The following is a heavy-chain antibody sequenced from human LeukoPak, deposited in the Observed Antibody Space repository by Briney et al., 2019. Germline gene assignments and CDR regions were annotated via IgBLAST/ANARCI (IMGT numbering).Heavy chain of an antibody. V-gene: IGHV3-21*01. CDR2: ISSSSNYI. CDR1: GFTFSSYN. Sequence: GGSLRLSCAASGFTFSSYNMNWVRQAPGKGLEWVSSISSSSNYIYYADSVKGRFTISRDNAKNSLYLQINSLRAEDTAVYYCARGTVKSRGFDYWGQGTLVTVSS. D-gene: IGHD1-26*01. CDR3: ARGTVKSRGFDY. J-gene: IGHJ4*02.